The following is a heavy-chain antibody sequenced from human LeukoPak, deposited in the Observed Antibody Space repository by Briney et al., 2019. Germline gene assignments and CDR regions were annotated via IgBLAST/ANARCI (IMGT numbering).Heavy chain of an antibody. CDR1: GFTFSNFA. Sequence: GGSLRLSCAASGFTFSNFAMHWVRQAPGKGLEWVAVISYDGDNEYYADSVRGQFTISRDNSKDRLYLQMNSLRPEDTAMYYCARVRGGRSWYYYGMDVWGRGTTVTVSS. V-gene: IGHV3-30-3*01. D-gene: IGHD3-16*01. CDR2: ISYDGDNE. J-gene: IGHJ6*02. CDR3: ARVRGGRSWYYYGMDV.